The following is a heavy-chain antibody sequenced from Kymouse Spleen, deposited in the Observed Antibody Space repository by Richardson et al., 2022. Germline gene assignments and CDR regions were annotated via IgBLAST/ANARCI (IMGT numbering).Heavy chain of an antibody. CDR1: GGSFSGYY. V-gene: IGHV4-34*01. D-gene: IGHD3-9*01. J-gene: IGHJ4*02. Sequence: QVQLQQWGAGLLKPSETLSLTCAVYGGSFSGYYWSWIRQPPGKGLEWIGEINHSGSTNYNPSLKSRVTISVDTSKNQFSLKLSSVTAADTAVYYCARGGWGDILPFDYWGQGTLVTVSS. CDR3: ARGGWGDILPFDY. CDR2: INHSGST.